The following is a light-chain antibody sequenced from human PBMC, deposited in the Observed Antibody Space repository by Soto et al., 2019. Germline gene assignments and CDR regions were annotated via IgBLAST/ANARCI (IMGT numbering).Light chain of an antibody. J-gene: IGLJ1*01. CDR2: EVS. CDR1: SSDVGDYNY. Sequence: QSALTQPASVSDSPGQSITISCTGTSSDVGDYNYVSWYQQHPGKAPKLMIYEVSNRPSGVSNRFSGSKSGNTASLTISGLQADDEADYYCSSYTSSSTLVVFGTGTKLTVL. V-gene: IGLV2-14*01. CDR3: SSYTSSSTLVV.